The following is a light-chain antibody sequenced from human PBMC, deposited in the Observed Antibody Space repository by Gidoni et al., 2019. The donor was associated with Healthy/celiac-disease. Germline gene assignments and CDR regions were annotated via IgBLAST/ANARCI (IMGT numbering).Light chain of an antibody. Sequence: SYVLPQPPPVSVAPGKTPRITCGGNNIGSKSVHWYQQKPGQAPVLVIYDDSDRPSGIPERFSGSNSGNTATLTISRVEAGDEADYYCQVWDSSSDPVVFGGGTKLTVL. CDR2: DDS. CDR3: QVWDSSSDPVV. V-gene: IGLV3-21*04. CDR1: NIGSKS. J-gene: IGLJ2*01.